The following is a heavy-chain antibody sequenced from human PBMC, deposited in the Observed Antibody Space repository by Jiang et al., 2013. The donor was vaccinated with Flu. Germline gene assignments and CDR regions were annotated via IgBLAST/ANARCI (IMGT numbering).Heavy chain of an antibody. CDR1: GFNFSSYA. J-gene: IGHJ4*02. Sequence: VQLLESGGGLVQPGGSLRLSCAASGFNFSSYALTWVRQAPGKGLEWVSAISIHAGTTYYADSVKGRFTISRDNSKNTLFLQMNRLKGEDTAVYYCAKGYSMEWSLWGQGTLVSVSS. CDR3: AKGYSMEWSL. V-gene: IGHV3-23*01. D-gene: IGHD3-3*01. CDR2: ISIHAGTT.